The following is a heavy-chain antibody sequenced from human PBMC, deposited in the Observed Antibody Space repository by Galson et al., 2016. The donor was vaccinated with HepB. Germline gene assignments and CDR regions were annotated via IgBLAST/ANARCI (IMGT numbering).Heavy chain of an antibody. CDR2: ISYDGSNK. V-gene: IGHV3-30*18. D-gene: IGHD1-26*01. Sequence: SLRLSCAASGFTFSTYGMHWVRQAPGKGLEWVAVISYDGSNKKYADSVKGRFTISRDTSKSTLYLQMNSLTAEDTAVYFCANDGYRGSYRDYYGMDVWGQGTTVTVSS. J-gene: IGHJ6*02. CDR3: ANDGYRGSYRDYYGMDV. CDR1: GFTFSTYG.